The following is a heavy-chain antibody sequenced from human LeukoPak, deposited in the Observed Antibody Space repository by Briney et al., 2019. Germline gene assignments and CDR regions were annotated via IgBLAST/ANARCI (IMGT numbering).Heavy chain of an antibody. CDR1: GFTFSDYY. CDR3: AKDNRRHYTSGPNPDSLH. D-gene: IGHD6-19*01. J-gene: IGHJ4*02. Sequence: SGGSLRLSCAVSGFTFSDYYMSWIRQAPGKGLEWISYISSTGSIIYDADSVKGRFTISRDNAKNSLYLQMNSLRVEDTAFYYCAKDNRRHYTSGPNPDSLHWGQGALVTVSS. CDR2: ISSTGSII. V-gene: IGHV3-11*01.